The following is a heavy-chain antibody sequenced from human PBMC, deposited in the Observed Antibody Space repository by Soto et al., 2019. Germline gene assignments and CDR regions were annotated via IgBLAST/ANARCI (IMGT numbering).Heavy chain of an antibody. V-gene: IGHV4-34*01. CDR3: ARHHVRGRTIAGAAEF. CDR1: GKSLSGYY. Sequence: PSETLSLTCAVYGKSLSGYYWSWIRQPPGKALEWIGEINHSGNTNYNPSLKSRVSISVDTSKNQLFLKLSSVPAADTAMYYCARHHVRGRTIAGAAEFWGQGTLVIVSS. D-gene: IGHD1-26*01. J-gene: IGHJ4*02. CDR2: INHSGNT.